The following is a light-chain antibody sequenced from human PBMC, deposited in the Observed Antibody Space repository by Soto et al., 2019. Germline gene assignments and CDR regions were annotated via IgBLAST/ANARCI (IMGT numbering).Light chain of an antibody. V-gene: IGLV1-51*01. CDR2: DNN. CDR3: GTWDSSLSASV. Sequence: QSVLTQPPSVSAAPGQTVTISCSGSSSNIGNNYVSWYQQLPGTAPKLLIYDNNKRPSGIPDRFSDSKSGTSATLGITGLQTGDEADYYCGTWDSSLSASVFGTGTKLTVL. J-gene: IGLJ1*01. CDR1: SSNIGNNY.